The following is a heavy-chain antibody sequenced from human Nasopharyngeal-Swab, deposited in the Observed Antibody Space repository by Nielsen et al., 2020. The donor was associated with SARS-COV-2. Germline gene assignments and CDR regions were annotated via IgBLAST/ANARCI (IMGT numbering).Heavy chain of an antibody. V-gene: IGHV3-33*08. CDR3: ARDEAGTANSGFDY. CDR1: GGSISGSSYY. D-gene: IGHD1-1*01. Sequence: GGSLRLSCTVSGGSISGSSYYWGWIRQPPGKGLEWVAVIWYDGSNKYYADSVKGRFTISRDNSKNTLYLQMNSLRAEDTAIYYCARDEAGTANSGFDYWGQGTLVTVSS. CDR2: IWYDGSNK. J-gene: IGHJ4*02.